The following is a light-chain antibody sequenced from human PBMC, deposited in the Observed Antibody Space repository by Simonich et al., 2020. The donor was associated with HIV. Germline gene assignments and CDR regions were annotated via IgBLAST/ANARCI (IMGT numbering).Light chain of an antibody. J-gene: IGKJ2*01. CDR3: QQLNSYPLYT. V-gene: IGKV3-11*01. CDR1: QSVSSY. CDR2: DAS. Sequence: EIVLTQSPATLSLSPGERATLSCRASQSVSSYLAWYQQKPGQAPRLLIYDASNRATGIPARFSCSGSGTDFTLTISSLEPEDFAVYYCQQLNSYPLYTFGQGTKLEIK.